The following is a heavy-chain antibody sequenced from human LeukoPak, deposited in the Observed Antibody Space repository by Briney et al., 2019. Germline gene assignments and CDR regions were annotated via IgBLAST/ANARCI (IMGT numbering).Heavy chain of an antibody. CDR2: ISGDGKST. CDR3: ASSRVYGSHDY. J-gene: IGHJ4*02. V-gene: IGHV3-23*01. CDR1: GFTFSSYP. D-gene: IGHD3-10*01. Sequence: PGRSLRLSCTASGFTFSSYPMYWVRQAPGKGLEWVSAISGDGKSTYYAESMKGRFTLSRDNSKDTLYLQMNSLRAEDTAVYYCASSRVYGSHDYWGQGTLVTVSS.